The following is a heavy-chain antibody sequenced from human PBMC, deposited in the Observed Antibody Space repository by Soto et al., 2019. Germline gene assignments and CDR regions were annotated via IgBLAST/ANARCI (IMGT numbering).Heavy chain of an antibody. D-gene: IGHD3-10*01. CDR2: ISSSSSTI. V-gene: IGHV3-48*02. Sequence: EVQLVDSGGGLVQPGGSLRLSCAASGFTFSSYSMNWVRQAPGKGLEWVSYISSSSSTIYYADSVKGRFTISRDNAKNSLYLQMNSLRDEDTAVYYCARDRLWFGELSRIAVAFDIWGQGTMVTVSS. J-gene: IGHJ3*02. CDR1: GFTFSSYS. CDR3: ARDRLWFGELSRIAVAFDI.